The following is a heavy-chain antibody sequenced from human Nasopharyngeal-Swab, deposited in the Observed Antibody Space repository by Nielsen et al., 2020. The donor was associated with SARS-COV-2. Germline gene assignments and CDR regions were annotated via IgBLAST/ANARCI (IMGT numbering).Heavy chain of an antibody. D-gene: IGHD2-15*01. CDR1: GFTFDDYA. V-gene: IGHV3-9*01. CDR3: VKDNLLRAFDL. CDR2: ISWDSGNI. Sequence: SLKISCAASGFTFDDYAIHWVRQAPGRGLEWVSGISWDSGNIGYADSVKGRFTISRDNAKNSLYLQMNSLRAEDTALYYCVKDNLLRAFDLWGPGTMVTVSS. J-gene: IGHJ3*01.